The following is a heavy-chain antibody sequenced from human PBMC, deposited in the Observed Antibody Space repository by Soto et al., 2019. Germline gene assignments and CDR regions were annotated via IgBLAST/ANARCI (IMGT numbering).Heavy chain of an antibody. V-gene: IGHV3-15*07. CDR2: IKSKTDGGTT. CDR1: GFTFSNAW. CDR3: TTDYDFWKPMTPVDY. J-gene: IGHJ4*02. D-gene: IGHD3-3*01. Sequence: PGGSLRLSCAASGFTFSNAWMNWVRQAPGKGLEWVGRIKSKTDGGTTDYAAPVKGRFTISRDDSKNTLYLQMNSLKTEDTAVYYCTTDYDFWKPMTPVDYWGQGTLVTVSS.